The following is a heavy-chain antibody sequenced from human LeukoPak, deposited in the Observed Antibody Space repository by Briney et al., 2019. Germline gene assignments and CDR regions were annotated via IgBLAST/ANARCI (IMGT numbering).Heavy chain of an antibody. CDR2: INSEGGLI. J-gene: IGHJ4*02. CDR3: TRAAEQRPIDY. Sequence: GGSLRLSCAASGFALSDYWMHWVRQAPGKGLVWDSRINSEGGLISYADSVKGRFTIYRDNAKNTLYLQMNSLTAEDTAMYYCTRAAEQRPIDYWGQGTLVTVSS. V-gene: IGHV3-74*01. D-gene: IGHD6-25*01. CDR1: GFALSDYW.